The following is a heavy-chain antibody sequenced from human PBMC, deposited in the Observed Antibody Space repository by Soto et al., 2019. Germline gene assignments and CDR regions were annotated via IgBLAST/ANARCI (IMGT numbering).Heavy chain of an antibody. D-gene: IGHD6-13*01. V-gene: IGHV4-39*07. Sequence: PSETLSLTCTVSGGSISSSSYYWGWIGHPPGKGLAWIGRIYSTGSTNYNPSLRSRVTMSVDTSKNQLSLKLRSVTAADTAVYYCARDKYSSNWYHFDYWGQGALVTVSS. CDR1: GGSISSSSYY. J-gene: IGHJ4*02. CDR3: ARDKYSSNWYHFDY. CDR2: IYSTGST.